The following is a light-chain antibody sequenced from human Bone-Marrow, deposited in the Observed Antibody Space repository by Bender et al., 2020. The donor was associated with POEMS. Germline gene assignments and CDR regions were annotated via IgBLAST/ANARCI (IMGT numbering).Light chain of an antibody. CDR2: AVT. J-gene: IGLJ3*02. CDR1: SRDVGSYNF. Sequence: QSALTQPASVSGSPGQSITISCTGTSRDVGSYNFVSWYQQHPGKAPKLMIYAVTKRPSGVSNRFSGSKSGDTASLTISGLQAEDEADYYCCSYAGNWVFGGGTKLTVL. CDR3: CSYAGNWV. V-gene: IGLV2-23*02.